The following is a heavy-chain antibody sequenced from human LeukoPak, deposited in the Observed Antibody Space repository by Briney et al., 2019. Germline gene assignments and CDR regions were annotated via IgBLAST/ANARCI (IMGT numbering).Heavy chain of an antibody. J-gene: IGHJ3*02. D-gene: IGHD3-22*01. CDR1: GFTFSSYW. V-gene: IGHV3-74*01. Sequence: GGSLRLSCAASGFTFSSYWMHWVRQAPGKGLVWVSRINSDGSSTSYADSVKGRFTISRDNAKNSLYLQMNSLRAEDTAVYYCARVYYYDSSGYYYSVAKDDAFDIWGQGTMVTVSS. CDR3: ARVYYYDSSGYYYSVAKDDAFDI. CDR2: INSDGSST.